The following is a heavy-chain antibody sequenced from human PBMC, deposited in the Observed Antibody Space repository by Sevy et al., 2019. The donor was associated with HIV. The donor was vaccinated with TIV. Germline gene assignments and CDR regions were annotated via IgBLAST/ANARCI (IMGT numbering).Heavy chain of an antibody. V-gene: IGHV4-61*01. CDR1: GASVRSGNYY. CDR2: THYRGST. D-gene: IGHD3-10*01. J-gene: IGHJ4*02. CDR3: ARVSTMVEEVTYFFDY. Sequence: SETLSLTCGVSGASVRSGNYYWSWIRQAPGKGLEWIGYTHYRGSTNYTPSLKSRVTISVDTSKNQFSLRLISVTDADTAVYYCARVSTMVEEVTYFFDYWGQGTLVTVSS.